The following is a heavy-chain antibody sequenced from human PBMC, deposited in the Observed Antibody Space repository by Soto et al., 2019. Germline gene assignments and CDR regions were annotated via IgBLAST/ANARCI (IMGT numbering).Heavy chain of an antibody. V-gene: IGHV3-23*01. CDR1: GFTFSSYA. CDR3: ARGDDYYDSSGYARMTKRKDLPRNFDY. J-gene: IGHJ4*02. CDR2: ISGSGGST. D-gene: IGHD3-22*01. Sequence: EVQLLESGGGLVQPGGSLRLSCAASGFTFSSYAMSWVRQAPGKGLEWVSAISGSGGSTYYADSVKGRFTISRDNSKNTLYLQMNSLRAEDTALYYCARGDDYYDSSGYARMTKRKDLPRNFDYWGQGTLVTVSS.